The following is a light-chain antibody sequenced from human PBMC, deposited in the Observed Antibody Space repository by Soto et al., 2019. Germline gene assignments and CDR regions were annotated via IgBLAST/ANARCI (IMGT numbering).Light chain of an antibody. CDR2: EVR. CDR3: SSYGSTSARYV. J-gene: IGLJ1*01. CDR1: SSDVGAYNY. V-gene: IGLV2-14*01. Sequence: QSALAQPASVSGSPGQSITISCTGTSSDVGAYNYVSWYQQHPGKAPKLMIYEVRGRPSGVSNRFSGSKSGNTASLPISGLQAEDEGDYFCSSYGSTSARYVFGTGTKLTVL.